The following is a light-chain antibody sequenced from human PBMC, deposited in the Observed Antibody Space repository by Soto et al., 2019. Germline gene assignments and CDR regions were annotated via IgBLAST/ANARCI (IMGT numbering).Light chain of an antibody. CDR2: GSS. Sequence: EMGMTQSPATLSVSPGERATLSCRASRSVATNLAWYQQTPGQAPRLLIYGSSTRATALPPRFSASGSGTEFTLTISSLESEDSAVCYCQQYNSWAWTFGQGTTVEMK. CDR1: RSVATN. V-gene: IGKV3-15*01. J-gene: IGKJ1*01. CDR3: QQYNSWAWT.